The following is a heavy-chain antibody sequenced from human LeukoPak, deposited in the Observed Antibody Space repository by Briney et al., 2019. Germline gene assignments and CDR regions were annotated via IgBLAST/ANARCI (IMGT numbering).Heavy chain of an antibody. CDR3: AREVPVTIGGYYYYYMDV. J-gene: IGHJ6*03. CDR1: GFTFSSYW. D-gene: IGHD4-11*01. CDR2: IKQDGSEK. V-gene: IGHV3-7*01. Sequence: GGSLRLSCAASGFTFSSYWMSWVRQAPGKGLEWVANIKQDGSEKYYVDSVKGRFTISRDNAKNSLYLQMNSLGAEDTAVYYCAREVPVTIGGYYYYYMDVWGKGTTVTVSS.